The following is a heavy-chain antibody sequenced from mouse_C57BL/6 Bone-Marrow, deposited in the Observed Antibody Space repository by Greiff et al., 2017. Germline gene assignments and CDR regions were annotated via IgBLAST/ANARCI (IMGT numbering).Heavy chain of an antibody. J-gene: IGHJ4*01. CDR2: IDPENGDT. V-gene: IGHV14-4*01. CDR1: GFNIKDDY. CDR3: TTCNYVEYAMDY. D-gene: IGHD2-1*01. Sequence: VQLQQSGAELVRPGASVKLSCTASGFNIKDDYMHWVKQRPEQGLEWIGWIDPENGDTEYASKFQGKATITADTSSNTAYLQLSSLTSEDTAVXYCTTCNYVEYAMDYWGQGTSVTVSS.